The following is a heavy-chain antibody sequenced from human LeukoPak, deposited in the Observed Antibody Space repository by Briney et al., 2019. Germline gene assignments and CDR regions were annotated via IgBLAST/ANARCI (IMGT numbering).Heavy chain of an antibody. CDR2: ISSTSSAM. Sequence: PGGSLRLSCAASGFTFSDYYMNWVRQAPGKGLEWVSYISSTSSAMYYADSVGGRFTISRDNAKNSLYLQMNSLRAEDTAVYYCVRDGDYANLDYWGQGTLVTVSS. D-gene: IGHD4-17*01. J-gene: IGHJ4*02. V-gene: IGHV3-48*01. CDR1: GFTFSDYY. CDR3: VRDGDYANLDY.